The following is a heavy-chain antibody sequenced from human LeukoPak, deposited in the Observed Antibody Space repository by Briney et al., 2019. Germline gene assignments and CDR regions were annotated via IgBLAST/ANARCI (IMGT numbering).Heavy chain of an antibody. CDR3: ARLGQLGQLGY. D-gene: IGHD1-1*01. V-gene: IGHV5-51*01. CDR1: GYSFTTYW. J-gene: IGHJ4*02. CDR2: IYPGDSDI. Sequence: GESLKISCKGSGYSFTTYWIGWVRQMPGKGLEWRGIIYPGDSDIRYSPSFQGQVTISVDKSTSTAYLQWTSLTASDPAISYCARLGQLGQLGYWGQGTLVTVYS.